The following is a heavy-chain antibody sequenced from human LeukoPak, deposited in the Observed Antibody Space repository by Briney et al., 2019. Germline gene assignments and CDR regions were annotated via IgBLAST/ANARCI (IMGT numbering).Heavy chain of an antibody. Sequence: GASVKVSCKASGGTFSSYAISWVRQAPGQGLEWMGGIIPIFGTANYAQKFQGRITITTDESTSTAYMELSSLRSEDTAVYYCASRVTGVTIFGVVIGGFDYWGQGTLVTVSS. CDR3: ASRVTGVTIFGVVIGGFDY. CDR2: IIPIFGTA. CDR1: GGTFSSYA. D-gene: IGHD3-3*01. J-gene: IGHJ4*02. V-gene: IGHV1-69*05.